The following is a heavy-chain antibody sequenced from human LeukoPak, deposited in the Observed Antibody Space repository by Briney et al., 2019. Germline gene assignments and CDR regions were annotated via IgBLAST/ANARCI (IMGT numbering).Heavy chain of an antibody. CDR2: INTDTGNP. V-gene: IGHV7-4-1*02. CDR1: GYSFTNYA. J-gene: IGHJ6*03. CDR3: AREPRWTYYYGSGSFYYYMDV. D-gene: IGHD3-10*01. Sequence: ASVKVSCKAAGYSFTNYAMNWVRQAPGQGLEWMGWINTDTGNPTYAQGFTGRFVFSLDTSVSTAYLQISSLKAEDTAVYYSAREPRWTYYYGSGSFYYYMDVWGKGTTVTVSS.